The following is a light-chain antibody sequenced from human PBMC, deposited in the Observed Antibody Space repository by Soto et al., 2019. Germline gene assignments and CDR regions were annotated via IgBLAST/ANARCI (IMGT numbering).Light chain of an antibody. CDR3: QQRGSWPPT. CDR1: QSFSSY. V-gene: IGKV3-11*01. Sequence: ETVMTQSPATLSVSPGERSALSCRASQSFSSYLAWYQQKLGRAPRLLIHDTSNRATGVPARFSGSGSGTDFTLTISSLEPEDFGVYYCQQRGSWPPTFGQGTRLEIK. CDR2: DTS. J-gene: IGKJ5*01.